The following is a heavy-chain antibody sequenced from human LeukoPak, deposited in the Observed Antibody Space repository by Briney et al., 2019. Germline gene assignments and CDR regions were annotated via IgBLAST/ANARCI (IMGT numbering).Heavy chain of an antibody. D-gene: IGHD6-13*01. CDR3: AGSWSPYDAFDI. Sequence: GGSLRLSCAASGFMFTSYWMSWVRQAPGKGLERVANINQDGSAKYYVDSVKGRFTISRDNAKNSLYLQMNSLRAEDTAVYYCAGSWSPYDAFDIWGQGTMVSVSS. CDR2: INQDGSAK. J-gene: IGHJ3*02. V-gene: IGHV3-7*01. CDR1: GFMFTSYW.